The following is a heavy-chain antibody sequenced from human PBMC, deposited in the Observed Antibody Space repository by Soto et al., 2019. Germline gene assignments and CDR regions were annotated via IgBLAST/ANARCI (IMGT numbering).Heavy chain of an antibody. CDR2: IYYSGST. J-gene: IGHJ6*04. D-gene: IGHD1-1*01. Sequence: PSENLSLTCTVSGGSISSSSYYWGWIRQPPGKGLEWIGSIYYSGSTYYNPSLKSRVTISVDTSKNQFSLKLSSVTAADTAVYYCARLEGFYRMDVWCKGTSVT. CDR3: ARLEGFYRMDV. CDR1: GGSISSSSYY. V-gene: IGHV4-39*01.